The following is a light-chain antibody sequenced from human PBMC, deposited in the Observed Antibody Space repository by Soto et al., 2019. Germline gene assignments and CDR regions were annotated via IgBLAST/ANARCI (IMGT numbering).Light chain of an antibody. CDR1: QSVSSN. Sequence: EIVMTQSPATLSVSPGERATLSCRASQSVSSNLAWYQQKPGQAPRLLIYGASTRATGIPARFSGSGSGTEFTLIISSLQSEDFAVYYCQQYGSSPSFGQGTKVDIK. J-gene: IGKJ1*01. CDR2: GAS. CDR3: QQYGSSPS. V-gene: IGKV3-15*01.